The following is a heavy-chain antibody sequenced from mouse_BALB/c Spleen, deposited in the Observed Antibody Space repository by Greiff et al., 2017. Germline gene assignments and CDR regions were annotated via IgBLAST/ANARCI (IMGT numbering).Heavy chain of an antibody. V-gene: IGHV5-6-5*01. Sequence: EVKVVESGGGLVKPGGSLKLSCAASGFTFSSYAMSWVRQTPEKRLEWVASISSGGSTYYPDSVKGRFTISRDNARNILYLQMSSLRSEDTAMYYCARGARRVEFYYYGSSLDYWGQGTTLTVSS. CDR1: GFTFSSYA. CDR2: ISSGGST. J-gene: IGHJ2*01. CDR3: ARGARRVEFYYYGSSLDY. D-gene: IGHD1-1*01.